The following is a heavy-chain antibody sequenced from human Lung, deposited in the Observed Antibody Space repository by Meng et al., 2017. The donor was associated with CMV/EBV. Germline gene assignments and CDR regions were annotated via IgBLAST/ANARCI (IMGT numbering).Heavy chain of an antibody. Sequence: SETLSLTCTASGCPISSSSYYWGWIRQPPGKGLEWIVSFYYSGSTYYNPSLKSRVTISVDTYKNQFSLKLSSVTAADTAVYYCARDATIFGVVDPYYYGMDVWGQRTTVTVSS. CDR1: GCPISSSSYY. D-gene: IGHD3-3*01. CDR3: ARDATIFGVVDPYYYGMDV. CDR2: FYYSGST. V-gene: IGHV4-39*02. J-gene: IGHJ6*02.